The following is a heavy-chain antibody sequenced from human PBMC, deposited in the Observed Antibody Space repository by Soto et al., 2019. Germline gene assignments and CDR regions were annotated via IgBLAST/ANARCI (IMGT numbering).Heavy chain of an antibody. CDR3: ARSIAAAGTFDP. Sequence: GASVKVSCKASGYTFTGCYMHWVRQAPGQGLEWMGWINPNSGGTNYAQKFQGRVTMTRDTSISTAYMELSRLRSDDTAVYYCARSIAAAGTFDPWGQGTLVTVSS. D-gene: IGHD6-13*01. CDR1: GYTFTGCY. J-gene: IGHJ5*02. V-gene: IGHV1-2*02. CDR2: INPNSGGT.